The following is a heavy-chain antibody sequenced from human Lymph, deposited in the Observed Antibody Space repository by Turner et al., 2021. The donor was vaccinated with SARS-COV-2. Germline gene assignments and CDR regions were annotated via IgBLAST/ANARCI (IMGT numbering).Heavy chain of an antibody. CDR1: GGSFSGYY. V-gene: IGHV4-34*01. Sequence: QVQLQQWGAGLLKPSETLSLTCAVYGGSFSGYYWSWIRQPPGKGLEWIGEINHTGSTNYNPTLKSRVTISVDTSKNQFSLKLSSVTDADTAVYYCARVWVRWWYFDLWGRGTLVTVSS. CDR3: ARVWVRWWYFDL. D-gene: IGHD7-27*01. CDR2: INHTGST. J-gene: IGHJ2*01.